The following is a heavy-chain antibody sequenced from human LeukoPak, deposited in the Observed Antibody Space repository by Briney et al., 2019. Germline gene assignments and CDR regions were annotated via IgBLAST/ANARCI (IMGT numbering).Heavy chain of an antibody. CDR2: ISGGGGST. J-gene: IGHJ4*02. CDR1: GFTFTSYS. V-gene: IGHV3-23*01. D-gene: IGHD1-26*01. Sequence: GGSLRLSCAASGFTFTSYSMNWVRQAPGKGLEWVSTISGGGGSTYYADSVKGRFTISRDNSKNTLYLQVNSLRTEDTAVYYCAKGGKWDVTPFDYWGQGTLVTVSS. CDR3: AKGGKWDVTPFDY.